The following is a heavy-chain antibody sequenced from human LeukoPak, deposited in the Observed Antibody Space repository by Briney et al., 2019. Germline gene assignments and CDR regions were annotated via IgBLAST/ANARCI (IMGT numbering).Heavy chain of an antibody. D-gene: IGHD3-22*01. CDR3: ARDPYYYDSSGYYPSFYMDV. CDR2: IYYSGST. V-gene: IGHV4-59*01. Sequence: SETLSLTCTVSGGSISSYYWSWIRQPPGKGLEWIGYIYYSGSTNYNPSLKSRVTISVDTSRNQFSLKLSSVTAADTAVYYCARDPYYYDSSGYYPSFYMDVWGKGTTVTVSS. J-gene: IGHJ6*03. CDR1: GGSISSYY.